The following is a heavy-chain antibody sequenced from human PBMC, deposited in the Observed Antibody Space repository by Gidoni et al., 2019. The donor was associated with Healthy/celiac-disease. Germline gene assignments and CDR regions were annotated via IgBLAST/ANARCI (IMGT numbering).Heavy chain of an antibody. CDR3: AISLWFGELLPPSFDY. Sequence: EVQLVESGGGLVKPGGSLRLSCAASGFTFSSYSMNWVRQAPGKGLEWVSSISSSSSYIYYADSVKGRFTISRDNAKNSLYLQMNSLRAEDTAVYYCAISLWFGELLPPSFDYWGQGTLVTVSS. D-gene: IGHD3-10*01. J-gene: IGHJ4*02. CDR2: ISSSSSYI. V-gene: IGHV3-21*01. CDR1: GFTFSSYS.